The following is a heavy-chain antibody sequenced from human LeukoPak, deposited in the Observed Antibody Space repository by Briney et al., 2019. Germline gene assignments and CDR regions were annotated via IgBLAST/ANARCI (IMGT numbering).Heavy chain of an antibody. CDR3: AKDRASAWYGMDV. Sequence: SGGSLRLSCAASGFTFSNYWMSWVRQAPGKGLEWVAVISYDGSNKYYADSVKGRFTISRDNSKNTLYLQMNSLRAEDTAVYYCAKDRASAWYGMDVWGQGTTVTVSS. J-gene: IGHJ6*02. CDR2: ISYDGSNK. CDR1: GFTFSNYW. V-gene: IGHV3-30*18.